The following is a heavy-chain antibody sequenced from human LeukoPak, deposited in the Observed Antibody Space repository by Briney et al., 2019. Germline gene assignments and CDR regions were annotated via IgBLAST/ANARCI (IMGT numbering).Heavy chain of an antibody. Sequence: GGSLRLSCAASGFTFSTYTMSWVRRAPGKGLEWVSAMSGDSDYTYYADSVKGRFTISRDNSKNTLYLQMNSLRAEDTAVYHCAKEVLDYEIPYWYFDLWGRGTLVTVSS. J-gene: IGHJ2*01. D-gene: IGHD4-17*01. CDR3: AKEVLDYEIPYWYFDL. V-gene: IGHV3-23*01. CDR2: MSGDSDYT. CDR1: GFTFSTYT.